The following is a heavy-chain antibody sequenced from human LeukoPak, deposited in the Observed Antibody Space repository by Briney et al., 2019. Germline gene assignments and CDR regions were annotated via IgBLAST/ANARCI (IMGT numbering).Heavy chain of an antibody. D-gene: IGHD6-19*01. CDR3: AKVAGEQWLVWELDY. CDR1: AFTVSSYA. V-gene: IGHV3-23*01. J-gene: IGHJ4*02. CDR2: ISGSGGST. Sequence: PGGSLRLSSAASAFTVSSYAMSWVRQAPGKGLEWVSAISGSGGSTYYADSVKGRFTISRDNSKNTLYLQMNSLRAEDTAVYYCAKVAGEQWLVWELDYWGQGTLVTVSS.